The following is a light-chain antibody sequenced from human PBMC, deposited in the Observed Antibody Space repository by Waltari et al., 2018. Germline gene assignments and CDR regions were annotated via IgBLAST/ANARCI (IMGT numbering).Light chain of an antibody. CDR3: SSFTRSRTWL. Sequence: QSALTQPASVSGSPGQSITISCTGTDSDIVPYNYVSCYQQHPGRAPQLIIYGVSDRPSGVSNRFSGSKSGHTASLTISGLQAEDEADYYCSSFTRSRTWLFGGGTKVTVL. CDR2: GVS. CDR1: DSDIVPYNY. V-gene: IGLV2-14*03. J-gene: IGLJ3*02.